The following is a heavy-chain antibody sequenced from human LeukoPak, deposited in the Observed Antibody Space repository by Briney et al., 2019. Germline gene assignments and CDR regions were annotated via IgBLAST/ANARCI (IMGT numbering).Heavy chain of an antibody. J-gene: IGHJ5*02. CDR3: ARGRIGGYWFDP. V-gene: IGHV1-8*02. D-gene: IGHD1-26*01. Sequence: ASVKVSCKASGYTFTSYYMHWVRQATGQGLEWMGWMNPNSGNTGYAQKFQGRVTMTRNTSISTAYMELSSLRSEDTAVYYCARGRIGGYWFDPWGQGTLVTVSS. CDR2: MNPNSGNT. CDR1: GYTFTSYY.